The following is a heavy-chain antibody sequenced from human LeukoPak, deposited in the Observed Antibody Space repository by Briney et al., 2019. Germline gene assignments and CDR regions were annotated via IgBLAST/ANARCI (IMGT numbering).Heavy chain of an antibody. J-gene: IGHJ4*02. Sequence: GGSLRLSCAASGFTFSSYAMSWVRQAPGTGLEWVSAISGSGGSTYYADSVKGRFTISRDNSKNTLYLQMNSLRAEDTAVYYGAKDPTYYDFWSGYPPNDYWGQGTLVTVSA. CDR3: AKDPTYYDFWSGYPPNDY. V-gene: IGHV3-23*01. CDR1: GFTFSSYA. D-gene: IGHD3-3*01. CDR2: ISGSGGST.